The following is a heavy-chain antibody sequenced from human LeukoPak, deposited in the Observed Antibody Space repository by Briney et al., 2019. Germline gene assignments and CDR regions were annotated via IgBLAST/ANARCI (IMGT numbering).Heavy chain of an antibody. CDR3: ARVGDSGYDYLRRNYYYMDV. D-gene: IGHD5-12*01. CDR2: INPNSGGT. V-gene: IGHV1-2*02. CDR1: GYTFTGYY. Sequence: ASVKVSCKASGYTFTGYYMHWVRQAPGQGLEWMGWINPNSGGTNYAQKFQGRVTMTRDTSISTAYMELSRLRSDDTAVYYCARVGDSGYDYLRRNYYYMDVWGKRTTVTVSS. J-gene: IGHJ6*03.